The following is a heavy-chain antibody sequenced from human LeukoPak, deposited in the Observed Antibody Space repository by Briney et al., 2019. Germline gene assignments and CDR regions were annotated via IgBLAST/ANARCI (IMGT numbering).Heavy chain of an antibody. V-gene: IGHV3-30-3*01. CDR2: ISYDGSNK. J-gene: IGHJ4*02. CDR3: ARDDYGHSGPTKDF. CDR1: GFTFSSYA. Sequence: GGSLRLSCAASGFTFSSYAMHWVRQAPGKGLEWVAVISYDGSNKYYADSVKGRFTISRDNSKNTLYLQMNSLRAEDTAVYYCARDDYGHSGPTKDFWGQGTLVTVSS. D-gene: IGHD4-17*01.